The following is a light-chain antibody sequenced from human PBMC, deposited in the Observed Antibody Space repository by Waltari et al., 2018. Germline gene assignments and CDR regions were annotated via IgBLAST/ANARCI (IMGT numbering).Light chain of an antibody. CDR1: LSILHSSENKNQ. CDR3: QQYYSTPFT. CDR2: GAS. J-gene: IGKJ3*01. Sequence: DIVMTQSPASLSVSLCERATLNCKSSLSILHSSENKNQLGWYQQKSGQSPKLLIYGASTRESGVPDRFSGSGSGTDFTLTISSLQTEDVAVYYCQQYYSTPFTFGPGTKVDIK. V-gene: IGKV4-1*01.